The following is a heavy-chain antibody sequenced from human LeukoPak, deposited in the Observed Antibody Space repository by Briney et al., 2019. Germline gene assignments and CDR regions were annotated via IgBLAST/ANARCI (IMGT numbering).Heavy chain of an antibody. CDR1: GYTFTSYY. V-gene: IGHV1-46*01. CDR2: INPNGGST. CDR3: ARIWSDQIGTDY. J-gene: IGHJ4*02. Sequence: ASVKVSCKASGYTFTSYYIYWVRQTPGQGLEWMGIINPNGGSTSYAQKFQGRVTMTRDTSTSTVYMELSSLRSEDTAVYYCARIWSDQIGTDYWGQGTLVTVSS. D-gene: IGHD3-3*01.